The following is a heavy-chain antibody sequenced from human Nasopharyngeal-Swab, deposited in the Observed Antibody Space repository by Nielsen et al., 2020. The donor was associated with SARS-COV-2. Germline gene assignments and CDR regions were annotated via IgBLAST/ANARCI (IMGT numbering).Heavy chain of an antibody. CDR3: ARAGITYYDY. Sequence: LRLSCAVSGDSISSGGYSWSWIRQPPGKGLEWIGYIYHSGSTYYNPSLKSRVTISVDRSKNQFSLKLSSVTAADTAVYYCARAGITYYDYWGQGTLVTVSS. D-gene: IGHD1-7*01. J-gene: IGHJ4*02. CDR2: IYHSGST. CDR1: GDSISSGGYS. V-gene: IGHV4-30-2*01.